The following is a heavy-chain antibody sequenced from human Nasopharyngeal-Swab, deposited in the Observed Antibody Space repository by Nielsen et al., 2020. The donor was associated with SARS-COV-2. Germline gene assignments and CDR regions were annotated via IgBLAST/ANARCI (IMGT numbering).Heavy chain of an antibody. CDR1: GGSFSGSY. CDR2: INHSGST. V-gene: IGHV4-34*01. J-gene: IGHJ3*02. Sequence: SETLSLTCAVFGGSFSGSYWSWIRQPPGRGLEWIGEINHSGSTMYIPSLKSRVTISVDTSKNQFSLNLPSVTAADTAMYYCARGPALVIRKTLSSGFDIWGQGTMVTVSS. D-gene: IGHD3-10*01. CDR3: ARGPALVIRKTLSSGFDI.